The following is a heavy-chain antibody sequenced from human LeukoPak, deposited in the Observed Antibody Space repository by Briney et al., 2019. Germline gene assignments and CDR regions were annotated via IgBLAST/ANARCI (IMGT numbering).Heavy chain of an antibody. Sequence: SETLSLTCTVSDYSISSGFFWGWVRQSPGKGLEWIGNIYRTGSTNYHPSLKSRVTISVDTSKNQFSLKLSSVTAADTAIYCARGEDVSGYRTDCWGQGTLVTVSS. CDR3: ARGEDVSGYRTDC. V-gene: IGHV4-38-2*02. J-gene: IGHJ4*02. D-gene: IGHD3-3*01. CDR1: DYSISSGFF. CDR2: IYRTGST.